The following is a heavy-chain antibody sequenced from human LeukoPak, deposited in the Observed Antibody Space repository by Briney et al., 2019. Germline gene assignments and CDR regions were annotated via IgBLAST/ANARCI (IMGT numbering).Heavy chain of an antibody. D-gene: IGHD3-10*01. CDR1: GFNFEDYA. CDR3: AKDTTDIRGADVFHI. CDR2: ISWNSGAI. Sequence: GGSLRLSCVGSGFNFEDYALHWVRKIPGKGLEWVTGISWNSGAIGFVESVRGRFTISRDNAKNSVYLQMNSLRPEDTALYYCAKDTTDIRGADVFHIWGQGTMVTVSS. J-gene: IGHJ3*02. V-gene: IGHV3-9*01.